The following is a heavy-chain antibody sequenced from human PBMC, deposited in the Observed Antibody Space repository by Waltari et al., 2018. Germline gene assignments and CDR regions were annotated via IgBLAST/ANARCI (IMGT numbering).Heavy chain of an antibody. CDR1: GFTVSSNY. CDR3: ARLLFRPRYNWFDP. CDR2: IDSGGST. Sequence: EVQLVESGGGLIQPGGSLRLSCAASGFTVSSNYMSWVRQAPGKGLEWASVIDSGGSTYYAESVKGRFTISRDNSKNTLYLQMNSLRAEDTAVYYCARLLFRPRYNWFDPWGQGTLVTVSS. J-gene: IGHJ5*02. V-gene: IGHV3-53*01.